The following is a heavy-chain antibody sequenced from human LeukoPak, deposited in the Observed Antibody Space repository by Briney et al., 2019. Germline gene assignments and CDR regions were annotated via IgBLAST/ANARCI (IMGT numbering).Heavy chain of an antibody. CDR1: GGSFSGYY. J-gene: IGHJ4*02. Sequence: SETLSLTCAVYGGSFSGYYWSWIRQPPGKGLEWIGEINHSGSTNYNPSLKSRVTISVDTSKNQFSLKLSSVTAADTAVYYCARGRGGQLAAYWGQGTLVTVSS. CDR2: INHSGST. CDR3: ARGRGGQLAAY. D-gene: IGHD6-6*01. V-gene: IGHV4-34*01.